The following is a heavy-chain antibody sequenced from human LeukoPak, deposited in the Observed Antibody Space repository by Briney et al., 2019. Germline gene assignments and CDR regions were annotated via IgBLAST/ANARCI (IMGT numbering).Heavy chain of an antibody. CDR1: GGSISSYY. CDR2: IYYSGST. D-gene: IGHD2-21*02. Sequence: SETLSLTCTVSGGSISSYYWSWIRQPPGKGLEWIGYIYYSGSTNYNPSLKSRVTISVDTSKNQFSLKLNSVTAADTAVYYCARVWGAYCGGDCYDHWGQGTMVTVSS. J-gene: IGHJ3*01. V-gene: IGHV4-59*01. CDR3: ARVWGAYCGGDCYDH.